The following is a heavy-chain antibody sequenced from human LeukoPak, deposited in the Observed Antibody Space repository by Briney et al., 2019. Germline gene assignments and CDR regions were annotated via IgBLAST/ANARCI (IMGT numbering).Heavy chain of an antibody. J-gene: IGHJ4*02. Sequence: GGSLRLSCAASGFTFSSYAMSWVRQAPGKGLEWVSAISGSGGSTDYADSVKGRFTISRDNSKNTLYLQMNSLSAEDTAVYYCARAGYCSGGSCYGLDYWGQGTLVTVSS. D-gene: IGHD2-15*01. CDR3: ARAGYCSGGSCYGLDY. V-gene: IGHV3-23*01. CDR2: ISGSGGST. CDR1: GFTFSSYA.